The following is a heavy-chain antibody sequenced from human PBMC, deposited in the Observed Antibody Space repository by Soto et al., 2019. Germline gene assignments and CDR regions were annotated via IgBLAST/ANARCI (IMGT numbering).Heavy chain of an antibody. V-gene: IGHV1-69*13. Sequence: SVKVSCKASGGTFSSYAISWVRQAPGQGLEWMGGIIPIFGTANYAQKFQGRVTITADESTSTAYMELSRLRSEDTAVYYCARGDDFWSGYYRNYYFDYWGQGTLVTVSS. CDR2: IIPIFGTA. J-gene: IGHJ4*02. CDR1: GGTFSSYA. CDR3: ARGDDFWSGYYRNYYFDY. D-gene: IGHD3-3*01.